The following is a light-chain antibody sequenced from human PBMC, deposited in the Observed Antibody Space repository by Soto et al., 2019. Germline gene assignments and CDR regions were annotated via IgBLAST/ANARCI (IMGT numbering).Light chain of an antibody. J-gene: IGLJ3*02. CDR2: DVS. V-gene: IGLV2-11*01. CDR1: SSDVGGYNY. Sequence: QSALTQPRSVSGSHGQSVTISCTGTSSDVGGYNYVSWYQQHPGKAPKLMIYDVSKRPSGVPDRFSGSKSGNTASLTISGLQAEDEADYYCCSYAGSYTLHWVFGGGTKLTVL. CDR3: CSYAGSYTLHWV.